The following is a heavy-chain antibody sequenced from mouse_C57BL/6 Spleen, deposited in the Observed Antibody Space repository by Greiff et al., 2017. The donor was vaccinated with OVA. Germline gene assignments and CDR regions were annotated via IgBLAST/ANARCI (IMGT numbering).Heavy chain of an antibody. Sequence: EVHLVESGGGLVKPGGSLELSCAASGFTFSSYTMSWVRQTPEKRLEWVATISGGGGNTYYPDSVKGRFTISRDNAKNTLYLQMSSLRSEDTALYYCARQLGRDWYFDVWGTGTTVTVSS. V-gene: IGHV5-9*01. D-gene: IGHD4-1*01. CDR1: GFTFSSYT. J-gene: IGHJ1*03. CDR3: ARQLGRDWYFDV. CDR2: ISGGGGNT.